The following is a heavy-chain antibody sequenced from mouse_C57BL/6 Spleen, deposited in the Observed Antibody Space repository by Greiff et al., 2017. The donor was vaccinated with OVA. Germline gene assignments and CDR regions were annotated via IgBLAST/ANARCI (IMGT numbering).Heavy chain of an antibody. CDR3: ARWGGNYIYYAMDY. CDR2: INPGSGGT. J-gene: IGHJ4*01. CDR1: GYAFTNYL. V-gene: IGHV1-54*01. Sequence: VKLQESGAELVRPGTSVKVSCKASGYAFTNYLIEWVKQRPGQGLEWIGVINPGSGGTNYNEKFKGKATLTADKSSSTAYMQLSSLTSEDSAVYFCARWGGNYIYYAMDYWGQGTSVTVSS. D-gene: IGHD2-1*01.